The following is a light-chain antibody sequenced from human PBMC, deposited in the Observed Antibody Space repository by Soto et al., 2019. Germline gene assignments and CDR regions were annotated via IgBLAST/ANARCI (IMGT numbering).Light chain of an antibody. J-gene: IGKJ4*01. Sequence: EFVLTQSPRTLSLCPVEIATLSSWAIQSDSSSYLAWYQQKPGQAPRLLIYGASSRAPSIPDRFSGSGSGTEFTLTISSLQSEDSAVYYCQQYENWPQLTFGGGTKVDIK. V-gene: IGKV3-20*01. CDR2: GAS. CDR1: QSDSSSY. CDR3: QQYENWPQLT.